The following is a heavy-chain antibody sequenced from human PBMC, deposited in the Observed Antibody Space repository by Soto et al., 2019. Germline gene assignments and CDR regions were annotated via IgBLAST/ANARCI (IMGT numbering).Heavy chain of an antibody. V-gene: IGHV1-69*13. J-gene: IGHJ6*02. CDR2: IIPIFGTA. Sequence: SVKVSCKASGGTFSSYAISWVRQAPGQGLEWMGGIIPIFGTANYAQKFQGRVTITADESTSTAYMELSSLRSEDTAVYYCARSVYGSGSYSYYSYGMDVWGQGTTVTVSS. CDR1: GGTFSSYA. D-gene: IGHD3-10*01. CDR3: ARSVYGSGSYSYYSYGMDV.